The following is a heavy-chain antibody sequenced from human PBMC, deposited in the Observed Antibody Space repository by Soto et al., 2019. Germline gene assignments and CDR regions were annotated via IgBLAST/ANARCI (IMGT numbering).Heavy chain of an antibody. CDR2: ISHLEST. CDR1: GASISYGGFS. V-gene: IGHV4-30-2*06. CDR3: ARGGGYDSFDY. J-gene: IGHJ4*02. Sequence: PSEPLSLTCTVSGASISYGGFSWSWIRQSPGKGLEWIGYISHLESTYFHPSFKSRLTISIDRTRNQFSLKLSSVTAADMAVYYCARGGGYDSFDYWGQGVLVTVSS. D-gene: IGHD5-12*01.